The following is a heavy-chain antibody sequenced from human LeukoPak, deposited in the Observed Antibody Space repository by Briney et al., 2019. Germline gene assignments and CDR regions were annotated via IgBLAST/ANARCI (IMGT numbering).Heavy chain of an antibody. CDR1: GYSISSGYY. J-gene: IGHJ2*01. Sequence: PSETLSLTCTVTGYSISSGYYWGWIRPPPGKGLEWIGSSYDSGSTYYNASVKSRVTISGDMAKNKLALKLSSVTAADTAVYYCARRLGDYDFWSGPDWYFDLWGRGTLVTVSS. D-gene: IGHD3-3*01. CDR3: ARRLGDYDFWSGPDWYFDL. CDR2: SYDSGST. V-gene: IGHV4-38-2*02.